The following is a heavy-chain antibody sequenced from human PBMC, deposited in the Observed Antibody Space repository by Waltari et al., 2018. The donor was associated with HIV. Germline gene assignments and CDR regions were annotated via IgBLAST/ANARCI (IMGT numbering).Heavy chain of an antibody. D-gene: IGHD2-8*02. CDR2: VWQDGSNK. V-gene: IGHV3-33*01. CDR3: ARDVQGYCAGERCFYGMDV. CDR1: GFTVRNYG. J-gene: IGHJ6*02. Sequence: VQLVESGGGVVQPGRSLRLSCATSGFTVRNYGMHGVRQAPGKGLEWVAVVWQDGSNKYYGDSVKGRFTISRDNSKNTLELQMNSLRAEDTAVYYCARDVQGYCAGERCFYGMDVWGQGTTVTVSS.